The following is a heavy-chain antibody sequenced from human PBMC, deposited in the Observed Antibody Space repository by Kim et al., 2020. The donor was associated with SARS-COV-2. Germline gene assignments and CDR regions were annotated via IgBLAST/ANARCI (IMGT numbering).Heavy chain of an antibody. Sequence: SETLSLTCTVSGGSINSYYWTWIRQPPGKGLEWIGYIYSSGSTNYNPSLKNRVTISVDTSKNQFSLKLSSVTAADTAFYYCASQGDDILSGFYLDYWGHGALVTVSS. CDR1: GGSINSYY. V-gene: IGHV4-59*08. D-gene: IGHD3-9*01. CDR2: IYSSGST. J-gene: IGHJ4*01. CDR3: ASQGDDILSGFYLDY.